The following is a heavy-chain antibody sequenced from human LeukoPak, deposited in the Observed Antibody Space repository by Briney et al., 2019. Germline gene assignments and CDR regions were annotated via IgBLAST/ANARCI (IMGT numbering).Heavy chain of an antibody. CDR1: GFTFSSYA. D-gene: IGHD4-23*01. CDR3: AKDRRGGYGGNSDYYYGMDV. J-gene: IGHJ6*02. V-gene: IGHV3-23*01. CDR2: ISGSGGST. Sequence: PGGSLRLSCAASGFTFSSYAMSWVRQAPGKGLEWVSAISGSGGSTYYADSVKGRFTISRDNSKNTLYLQMSSLRAEDTAVYYCAKDRRGGYGGNSDYYYGMDVWGQGTTVTVSS.